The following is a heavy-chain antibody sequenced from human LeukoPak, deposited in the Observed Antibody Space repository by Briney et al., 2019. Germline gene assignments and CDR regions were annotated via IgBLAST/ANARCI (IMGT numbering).Heavy chain of an antibody. J-gene: IGHJ4*02. V-gene: IGHV4-39*07. CDR1: GGSISSITYY. CDR2: ASYSGNT. Sequence: SETLSLTCSVSGGSISSITYYWAWIRQPPGKGLEWIGSASYSGNTYYNPSLKSRVTILVDTSKNQFSLKMTSVTAADTAVYYCARDQYYDVSTYYEIDYWGQGTLVTVSS. D-gene: IGHD3-22*01. CDR3: ARDQYYDVSTYYEIDY.